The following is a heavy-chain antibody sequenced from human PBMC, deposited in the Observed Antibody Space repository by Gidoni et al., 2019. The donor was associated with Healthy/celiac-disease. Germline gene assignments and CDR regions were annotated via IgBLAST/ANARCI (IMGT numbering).Heavy chain of an antibody. D-gene: IGHD3-22*01. CDR1: GGSISSGGYS. CDR2: IYHSGST. Sequence: QLQLQESGSGLVKPSQTLSLTCAVPGGSISSGGYSWSWIRQPPGKGLEWIGYIYHSGSTYYNPALKSRVTISVDRSKNQFSLKLSSVTAADTAVYYCARVDTMIVAFDYWGQGTLVTVSS. CDR3: ARVDTMIVAFDY. V-gene: IGHV4-30-2*01. J-gene: IGHJ4*02.